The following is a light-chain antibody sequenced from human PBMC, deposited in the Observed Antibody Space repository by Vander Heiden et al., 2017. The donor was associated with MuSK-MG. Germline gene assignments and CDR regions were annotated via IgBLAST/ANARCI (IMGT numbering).Light chain of an antibody. J-gene: IGKJ2*01. CDR1: QSISSY. V-gene: IGKV1-39*01. CDR3: QQSYSTLMYT. CDR2: AAS. Sequence: DLQMTQSSSSLSASVGDRVTITCRASQSISSYLNWYQQKPGKAPKLLIYAASSLQSGVPSRFSGSGSGTDFTLTISSLQPEDFATYYCQQSYSTLMYTFGQGTKLEIK.